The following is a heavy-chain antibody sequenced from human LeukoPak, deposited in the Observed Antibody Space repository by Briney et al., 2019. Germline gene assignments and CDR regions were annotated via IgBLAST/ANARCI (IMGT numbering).Heavy chain of an antibody. V-gene: IGHV4-39*07. CDR2: IYYSGGT. Sequence: SETLSLTRTVSGGSISSSSYYWGWIRQPPGKGLEWIGSIYYSGGTYYNPSLRSRLTISVDTSKNQFSVKLSSVTAADTAVYYCARDWSTHDAFDIWGQGTMVTVSS. CDR3: ARDWSTHDAFDI. CDR1: GGSISSSSYY. J-gene: IGHJ3*02.